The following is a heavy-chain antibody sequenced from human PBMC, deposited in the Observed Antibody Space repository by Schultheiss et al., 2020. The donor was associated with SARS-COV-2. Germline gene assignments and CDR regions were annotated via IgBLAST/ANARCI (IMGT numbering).Heavy chain of an antibody. CDR2: ISGSGGST. D-gene: IGHD5-24*01. J-gene: IGHJ4*02. V-gene: IGHV3-23*01. Sequence: GGSLRLSCAASGFTFSSYWMSWVRQAPGMGLEWVSAISGSGGSTYYADSVKGRFTISRDNAKNSLYLQMNSLRAEDTAVYYCAREAGDGYNPRRFDYWGQGTLVTVSS. CDR3: AREAGDGYNPRRFDY. CDR1: GFTFSSYW.